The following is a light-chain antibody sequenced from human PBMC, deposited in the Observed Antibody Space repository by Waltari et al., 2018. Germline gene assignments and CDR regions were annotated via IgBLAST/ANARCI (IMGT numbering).Light chain of an antibody. V-gene: IGLV2-14*01. Sequence: QSALTQPAPVSGSPGQSITLSCTGTSRDVGGYNYASWYQQHPGKAPKLMIYEVSNRPSGVSNRFSGSKSGNTASLTISGLQAEDEADYYCSSYTSSSTVVFGGGTKLTVL. CDR3: SSYTSSSTVV. CDR2: EVS. CDR1: SRDVGGYNY. J-gene: IGLJ2*01.